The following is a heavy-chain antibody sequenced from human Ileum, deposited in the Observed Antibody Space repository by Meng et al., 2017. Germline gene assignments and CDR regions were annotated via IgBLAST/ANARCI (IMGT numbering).Heavy chain of an antibody. Sequence: EVPVMAAGGGLVNHGASLRLSFAASGLTFSNAWMTGVRQAPGKGLEWIGQIKSTTHGGTTDYAAPVTGRFIISRDDSKNTLYLQMSSLKTEDTAVYYCTTNRGISWGQGTLVTVSS. CDR3: TTNRGIS. CDR2: IKSTTHGGTT. V-gene: IGHV3-15*01. J-gene: IGHJ5*02. CDR1: GLTFSNAW.